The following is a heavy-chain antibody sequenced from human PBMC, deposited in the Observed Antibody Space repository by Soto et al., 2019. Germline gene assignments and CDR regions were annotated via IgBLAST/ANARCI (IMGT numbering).Heavy chain of an antibody. CDR1: GFTFNSYD. J-gene: IGHJ4*01. Sequence: EVQLVESGGGLVQPGGSLRLSCAASGFTFNSYDMTWVRQAPGKGLEWLSYISSSSSSTYYADSVKGRFTISRDNAKNSLYLQMNSLRDEDTAVYDCARGDTYGLWFWGQGTLVTVAS. CDR2: ISSSSSST. V-gene: IGHV3-48*02. CDR3: ARGDTYGLWF. D-gene: IGHD5-18*01.